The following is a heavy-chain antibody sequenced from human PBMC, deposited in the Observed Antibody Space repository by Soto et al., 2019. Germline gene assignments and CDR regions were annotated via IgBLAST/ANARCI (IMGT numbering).Heavy chain of an antibody. D-gene: IGHD6-13*01. J-gene: IGHJ3*02. CDR3: TRVRYSSWSYAFDI. V-gene: IGHV3-23*01. CDR2: ISGSGGST. CDR1: GFTFSSYA. Sequence: GGSLRLSCAASGFTFSSYAMSWVRQAPGKGLEWVSAISGSGGSTYYADSVKGRFTISRDNSKNTLYLQMNSLRAEDTAVYYCTRVRYSSWSYAFDIWGQGTMVTVSS.